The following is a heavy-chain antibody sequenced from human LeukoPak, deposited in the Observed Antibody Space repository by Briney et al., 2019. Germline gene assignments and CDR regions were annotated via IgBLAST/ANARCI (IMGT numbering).Heavy chain of an antibody. CDR2: IYYSGST. J-gene: IGHJ4*02. D-gene: IGHD4-11*01. V-gene: IGHV4-59*01. CDR3: ARGTSYSGEFDY. CDR1: GGSISSYY. Sequence: PSETLSLTCTVSGGSISSYYWSWIRQPPGKGLEWIGYIYYSGSTNYNPSLKSRVTISVDTSKNQFSLKLSSVTAADTAVYYCARGTSYSGEFDYWGQGTLVTVSS.